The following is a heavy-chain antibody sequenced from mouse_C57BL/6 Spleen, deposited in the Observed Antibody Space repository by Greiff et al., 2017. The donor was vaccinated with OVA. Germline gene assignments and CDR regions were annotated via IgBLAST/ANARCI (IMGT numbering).Heavy chain of an antibody. CDR2: INYDGSST. D-gene: IGHD4-1*01. J-gene: IGHJ4*01. CDR1: GFTFSDYY. CDR3: ARGNWDYAMDY. V-gene: IGHV5-16*01. Sequence: EVKLVESEGGLVQPGSSMKLSCTASGFTFSDYYMAWVRQVPEKGLEWVANINYDGSSTYYLDYLKSRFIISRDNAKNILYLQMSSLKSEDTATYYCARGNWDYAMDYWGQGTSVTVSS.